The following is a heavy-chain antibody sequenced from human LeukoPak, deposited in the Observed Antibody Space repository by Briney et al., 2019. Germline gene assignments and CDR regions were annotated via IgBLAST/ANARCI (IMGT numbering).Heavy chain of an antibody. CDR2: ISWNSGSI. D-gene: IGHD3-22*01. CDR3: AKSFAPSYYYDSSGLIGDAFDI. Sequence: GGSLRLSCAASGFTFDDYAMHWVRQAPGKGLEWVSGISWNSGSIGYADSVKGRFTISRDNAKNSLYLQMNSLRAEDTALYYCAKSFAPSYYYDSSGLIGDAFDIWGQGTMVTVSS. V-gene: IGHV3-9*01. J-gene: IGHJ3*02. CDR1: GFTFDDYA.